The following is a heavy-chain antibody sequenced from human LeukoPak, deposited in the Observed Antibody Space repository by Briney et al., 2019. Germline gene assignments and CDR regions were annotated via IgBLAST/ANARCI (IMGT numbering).Heavy chain of an antibody. J-gene: IGHJ4*02. D-gene: IGHD3-16*02. CDR1: GGSISSYY. CDR2: ISYSGST. Sequence: SETLSLTCTVSGGSISSYYWSWIRQPPGKGLEWIGYISYSGSTNYNPSLKSRVTISVDTSKNQFALKLSSVTAADTAVYYCAKYVWGSYPTFEDYWGQGTLVTVSS. V-gene: IGHV4-59*01. CDR3: AKYVWGSYPTFEDY.